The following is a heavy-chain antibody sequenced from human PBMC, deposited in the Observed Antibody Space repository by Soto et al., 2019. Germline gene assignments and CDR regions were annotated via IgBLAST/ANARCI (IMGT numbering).Heavy chain of an antibody. J-gene: IGHJ5*02. D-gene: IGHD2-21*02. CDR2: INPSGGTT. CDR3: ARSYCGGDCPKNWFDP. Sequence: QVQLVQSGAEVKKPGASVKVSCKASGYIFSGYYIHWVRQVPGQGLEWMGIINPSGGTTIYAQEVKGRVTMTRDTTTRTVYMELSRLRSEDTAMYYCARSYCGGDCPKNWFDPWGQGTLVTVSS. V-gene: IGHV1-46*04. CDR1: GYIFSGYY.